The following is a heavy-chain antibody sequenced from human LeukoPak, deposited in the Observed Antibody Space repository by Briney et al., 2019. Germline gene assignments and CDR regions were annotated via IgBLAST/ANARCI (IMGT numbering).Heavy chain of an antibody. CDR3: ARPAVAAFYYFDY. CDR1: GGSISSYY. V-gene: IGHV4-59*12. D-gene: IGHD6-19*01. J-gene: IGHJ4*02. CDR2: IDYSGST. Sequence: SETLSLTCTVSGGSISSYYWSWIRQPPGKGLEWIGYIDYSGSTNYNPSLKSRVTISVDTSKNQFSLKLSSVTAADTAVYYCARPAVAAFYYFDYWGQGTLVTVSS.